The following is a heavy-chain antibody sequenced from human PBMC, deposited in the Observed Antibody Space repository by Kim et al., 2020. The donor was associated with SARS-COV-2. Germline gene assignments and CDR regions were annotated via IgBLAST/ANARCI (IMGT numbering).Heavy chain of an antibody. Sequence: SGKGRFTIARDHSKDTLYLQMNGLSSEDTAVYYCAKGSSGGGSYRSRVDYWGQGTLVTVSS. V-gene: IGHV3-23*01. CDR3: AKGSSGGGSYRSRVDY. J-gene: IGHJ4*02. D-gene: IGHD3-16*02.